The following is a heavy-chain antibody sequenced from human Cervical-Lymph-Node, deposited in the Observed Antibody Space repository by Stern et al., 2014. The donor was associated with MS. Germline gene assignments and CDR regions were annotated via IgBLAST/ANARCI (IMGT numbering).Heavy chain of an antibody. CDR3: ARGWYLDFDY. CDR2: ISSSSSYI. J-gene: IGHJ4*02. D-gene: IGHD6-19*01. V-gene: IGHV3-21*01. Sequence: EMQLVESGGGLVQPGGSLRLSCGASGFTFSTYSMNWVRQAPGKGLEWVSSISSSSSYIYYADSVKGRFTISRDNAKNSLYLQMNSLRGEDTAVYYCARGWYLDFDYWGQGTLVTVSS. CDR1: GFTFSTYS.